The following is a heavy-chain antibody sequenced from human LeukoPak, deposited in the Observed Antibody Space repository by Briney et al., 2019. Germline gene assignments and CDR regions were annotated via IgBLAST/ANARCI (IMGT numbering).Heavy chain of an antibody. V-gene: IGHV3-66*01. D-gene: IGHD6-13*01. CDR1: EFTVSSNY. J-gene: IGHJ5*02. CDR3: AKSRVGVEAAGNPNWFDP. CDR2: IYSGGST. Sequence: PGGSLRLSCAASEFTVSSNYMSWVRQAPGKGLEWVSVIYSGGSTYYADSVKGRFTISRDNSKNTLYLQMNSLRVEDTAVYYCAKSRVGVEAAGNPNWFDPWGQGTLVTVSS.